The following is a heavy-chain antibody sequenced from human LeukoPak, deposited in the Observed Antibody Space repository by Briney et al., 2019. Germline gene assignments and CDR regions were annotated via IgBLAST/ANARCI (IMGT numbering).Heavy chain of an antibody. CDR1: GFPLGGSA. D-gene: IGHD1-1*01. V-gene: IGHV3-73*01. CDR2: IRSKANSYAT. J-gene: IGHJ4*02. Sequence: GGSRKLSWEAPGFPLGGSAIHWFRRPSGKGRGWVGRIRSKANSYATAYAASVKGRFTISRDDSKNTAYLQMNSLKTEDTAVYYCTRQGGNDVDYWGQGTLVTVSS. CDR3: TRQGGNDVDY.